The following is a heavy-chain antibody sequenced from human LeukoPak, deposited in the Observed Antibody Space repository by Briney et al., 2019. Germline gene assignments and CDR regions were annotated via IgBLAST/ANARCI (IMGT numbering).Heavy chain of an antibody. V-gene: IGHV4-59*01. J-gene: IGHJ3*02. Sequence: PSEALSLTCTVSGGSISSYYWSWIGQPPGNGLEGLGYIYDSVSTNYNPSLKSRVTISVDTSKTQFSLKLSSVTAADTAVYYCARVGYTGAFDIWGQGTMVTVSS. D-gene: IGHD1-1*01. CDR2: IYDSVST. CDR3: ARVGYTGAFDI. CDR1: GGSISSYY.